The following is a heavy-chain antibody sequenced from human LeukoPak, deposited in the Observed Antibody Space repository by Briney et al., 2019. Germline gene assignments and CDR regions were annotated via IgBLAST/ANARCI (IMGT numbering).Heavy chain of an antibody. CDR2: VRYSGT. Sequence: PSETLSLTCTVSAGSISCYYWSWLRQPPGQGLEWIGYVRYSGTNYNPSLKSRVAISVDTSKNQFSLKLSSLTATDTAVYYCARHPALERVDYWGRGTLITVS. J-gene: IGHJ4*02. CDR1: AGSISCYY. D-gene: IGHD1-1*01. CDR3: ARHPALERVDY. V-gene: IGHV4-59*08.